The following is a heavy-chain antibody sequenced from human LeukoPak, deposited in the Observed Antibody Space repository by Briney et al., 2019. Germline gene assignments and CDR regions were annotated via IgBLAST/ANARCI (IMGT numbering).Heavy chain of an antibody. CDR2: ISYDGSNK. CDR3: AREWGIAVAGTFAY. V-gene: IGHV3-30*04. CDR1: GFTFSSYA. J-gene: IGHJ4*02. Sequence: GRSLRLSCAASGFTFSSYAMHWVRQAPGKGLEWVAVISYDGSNKYYADSVKGRFTISRDNSKNTLYLQMNSLRAEDTAVYYCAREWGIAVAGTFAYWGQGTLVTVSP. D-gene: IGHD6-19*01.